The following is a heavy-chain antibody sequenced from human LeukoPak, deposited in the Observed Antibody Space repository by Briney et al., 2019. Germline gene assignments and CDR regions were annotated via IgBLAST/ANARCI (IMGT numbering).Heavy chain of an antibody. Sequence: GGSLRLSCAAPGFIFDNYAIHWVRQAPGKGLEWVSLISGDGGSTFYADSVRGRFTISRDNTRKSLSLQMSSLRSEDTALYYCARESETSGWYDYWGRGTLVTVSS. CDR2: ISGDGGST. J-gene: IGHJ4*02. CDR3: ARESETSGWYDY. V-gene: IGHV3-43*02. CDR1: GFIFDNYA. D-gene: IGHD6-19*01.